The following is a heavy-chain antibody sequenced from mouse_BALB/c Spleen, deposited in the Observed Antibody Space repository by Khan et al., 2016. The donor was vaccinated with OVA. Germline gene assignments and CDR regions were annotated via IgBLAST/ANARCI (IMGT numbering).Heavy chain of an antibody. CDR1: GYSITSDYA. CDR3: ARKNYYGYAMDY. J-gene: IGHJ4*01. CDR2: ISYGGST. D-gene: IGHD1-1*01. Sequence: VRLKESGPGLVKPSQSLSLTCTVTGYSITSDYAWDWIRQFPGNKLEWMGYISYGGSTSYNPSLKSRISITRDTSKNQFFLQLNSVTTEDTATYYCARKNYYGYAMDYWGQGTSVTVSS. V-gene: IGHV3-2*02.